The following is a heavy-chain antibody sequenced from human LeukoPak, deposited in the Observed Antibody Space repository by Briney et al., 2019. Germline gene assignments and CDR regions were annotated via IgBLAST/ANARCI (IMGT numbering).Heavy chain of an antibody. J-gene: IGHJ4*02. CDR3: ARVRRSMAPPFYY. V-gene: IGHV4-34*01. CDR1: GGSFSGYY. Sequence: SETLSLTGAIYGGSFSGYYWMWIREPPGKGRVWFGEIKYSGRNNYNPSLKSRVTISVDTSKNQFSLKMSSVAAADAAVYYCARVRRSMAPPFYYWGQGTLVTVP. CDR2: IKYSGRN. D-gene: IGHD2/OR15-2a*01.